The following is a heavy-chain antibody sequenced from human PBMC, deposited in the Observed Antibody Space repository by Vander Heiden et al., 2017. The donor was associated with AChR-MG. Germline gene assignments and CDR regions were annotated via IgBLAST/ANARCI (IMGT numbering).Heavy chain of an antibody. CDR2: ISHTGRP. Sequence: QVELQQGGGGLLRSSETLSLACGVNGGSLSGYYWSWIRQSPGKGLESIGEISHTGRPNYNPSLRSRVTISVDTSKRQLSLTLTSVTAADTAVYYCARMILGSLYYFDQWGQGVLVTVSS. D-gene: IGHD2-15*01. CDR3: ARMILGSLYYFDQ. CDR1: GGSLSGYY. J-gene: IGHJ4*02. V-gene: IGHV4-34*02.